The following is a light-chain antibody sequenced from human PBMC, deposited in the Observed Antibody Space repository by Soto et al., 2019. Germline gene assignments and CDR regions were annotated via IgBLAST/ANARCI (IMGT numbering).Light chain of an antibody. CDR2: EVS. V-gene: IGLV2-14*01. CDR1: SSDVGAHNY. CDR3: SSYTSSTTQV. Sequence: QSVLTQPASVSGSPGQSITISCTGTSSDVGAHNYVSWYQQYPGKAPKLIINEVSYRPSGVSDRFSGSKSDNTASLTVSGLQAEDEADYYCSSYTSSTTQVFGGGTKLTVL. J-gene: IGLJ3*02.